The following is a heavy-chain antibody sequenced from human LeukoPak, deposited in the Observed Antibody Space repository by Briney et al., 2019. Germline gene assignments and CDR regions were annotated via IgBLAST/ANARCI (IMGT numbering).Heavy chain of an antibody. Sequence: ASVKVSCKASGYTYTNYYIHWVRQAPGQGLECMGIINPSGGSTSYAQKFQGRVTMTRDMSTSTVYMELSSLRSEDTAVYYCARGYFMIWGQGTLVTVSS. V-gene: IGHV1-46*01. J-gene: IGHJ4*02. CDR1: GYTYTNYY. D-gene: IGHD3-16*01. CDR3: ARGYFMI. CDR2: INPSGGST.